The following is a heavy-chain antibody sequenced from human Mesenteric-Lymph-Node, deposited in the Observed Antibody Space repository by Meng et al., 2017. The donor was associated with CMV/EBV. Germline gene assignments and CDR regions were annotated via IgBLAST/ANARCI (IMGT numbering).Heavy chain of an antibody. CDR3: ARGVGSYDFWSAYSDHYSMDV. J-gene: IGHJ6*02. CDR2: ISSNNYM. CDR1: GFTVSNKY. D-gene: IGHD3-3*01. V-gene: IGHV3-69-1*01. Sequence: GESLKISCAASGFTVSNKYMSWVRQAPGKGLEWVSSISSNNYMYNADSVRGRFTISRDNAKNSLYLQMNSLRVEDTAVYYCARGVGSYDFWSAYSDHYSMDVWGQGTTVTVSS.